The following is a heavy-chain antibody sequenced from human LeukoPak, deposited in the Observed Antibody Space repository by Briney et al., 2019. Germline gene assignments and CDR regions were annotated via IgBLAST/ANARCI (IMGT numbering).Heavy chain of an antibody. CDR2: IRNDGSNK. V-gene: IGHV3-30*02. D-gene: IGHD5-18*01. J-gene: IGHJ6*02. CDR3: ARTDSFGMDV. Sequence: GGSLRLSCAASGFTFSTYGMHWVRQAPGKGLEWLAFIRNDGSNKYYADSVKGRFTNSRDNSKNTVYLQMDSLRTEDTAVYYCARTDSFGMDVWGQGTTVTVS. CDR1: GFTFSTYG.